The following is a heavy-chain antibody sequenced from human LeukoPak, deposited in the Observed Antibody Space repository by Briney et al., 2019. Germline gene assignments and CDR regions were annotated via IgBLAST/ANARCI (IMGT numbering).Heavy chain of an antibody. CDR3: ARLRMATILFGSNWFDP. CDR1: GYRFTSYW. V-gene: IGHV5-51*01. J-gene: IGHJ5*02. Sequence: GASLQISCKGSGYRFTSYWIGWVRQMPGKGLEWMGIIYPSDSDTRYSPSFQGQVTISADKSISTAYLQWSSLKASDTAMYYCARLRMATILFGSNWFDPWGQGTLVTVSA. D-gene: IGHD5-24*01. CDR2: IYPSDSDT.